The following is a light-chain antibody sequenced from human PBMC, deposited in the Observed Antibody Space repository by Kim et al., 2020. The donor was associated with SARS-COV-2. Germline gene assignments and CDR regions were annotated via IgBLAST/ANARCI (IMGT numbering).Light chain of an antibody. CDR2: AAS. CDR3: QQSYTTPLT. V-gene: IGKV1-39*01. CDR1: QSISNS. Sequence: ASVGDRVTITCRASQSISNSLNWYQQKPGKAPGLLIYAASSLQGGVPSRFSGGGSGTDFSLTISSLQPEDFATYYCQQSYTTPLTFGGGTKVDIK. J-gene: IGKJ4*01.